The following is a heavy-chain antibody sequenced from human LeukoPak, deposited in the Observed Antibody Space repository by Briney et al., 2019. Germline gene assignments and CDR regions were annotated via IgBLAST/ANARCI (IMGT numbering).Heavy chain of an antibody. D-gene: IGHD4-23*01. J-gene: IGHJ4*02. CDR1: GYTFTNYY. CDR2: VDPSGGSA. V-gene: IGHV1-46*01. Sequence: ASVKVSCKASGYTFTNYYIHWVRQAPGQGLEWMGVVDPSGGSATYAQKIQGRVTMTRDMSTSTVYMELSGLRSEDTAVYYCARCDYGGNSDYCGQGTLVTVSP. CDR3: ARCDYGGNSDY.